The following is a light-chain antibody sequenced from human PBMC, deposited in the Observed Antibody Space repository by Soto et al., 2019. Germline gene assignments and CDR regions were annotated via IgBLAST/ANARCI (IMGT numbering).Light chain of an antibody. CDR2: YDS. J-gene: IGLJ2*01. CDR1: NVGSKS. Sequence: SSELTQPPSVSVSPGETASIPCGGYNVGSKSVHWYQQKPGQAPVMVISYDSDRPSGIPERISGSKSGDTATLTISRVEGGDEADYFCQVWDSSSDHVVFGGGTKVTVL. CDR3: QVWDSSSDHVV. V-gene: IGLV3-21*04.